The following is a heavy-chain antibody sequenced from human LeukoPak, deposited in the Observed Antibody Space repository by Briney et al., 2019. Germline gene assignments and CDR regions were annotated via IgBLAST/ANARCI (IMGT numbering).Heavy chain of an antibody. Sequence: SETLSLTCTVSGGSISYYYWSWIRQPPGKGLEWIGYIYYSGSTKYNPSLKSQITISVDTSKNQFSLKLTSVTAADTAVYYCARDSSGYYRIDYWGQGTLVTVSS. CDR1: GGSISYYY. V-gene: IGHV4-59*08. D-gene: IGHD3-22*01. CDR3: ARDSSGYYRIDY. J-gene: IGHJ4*02. CDR2: IYYSGST.